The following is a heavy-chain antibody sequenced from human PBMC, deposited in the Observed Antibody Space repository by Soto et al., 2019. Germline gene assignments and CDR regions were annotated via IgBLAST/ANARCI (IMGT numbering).Heavy chain of an antibody. V-gene: IGHV4-59*01. J-gene: IGHJ6*02. Sequence: PSETLSLTCTVSGDSISPYYWSWIRQPPGKEPEWIGYVYYTGSANYNPSLKSRGTISVDTSNNQFFLRLTSVTAADAAVYYCARYKSNYYYGMDVWGQGTTVTVSS. CDR3: ARYKSNYYYGMDV. D-gene: IGHD1-20*01. CDR2: VYYTGSA. CDR1: GDSISPYY.